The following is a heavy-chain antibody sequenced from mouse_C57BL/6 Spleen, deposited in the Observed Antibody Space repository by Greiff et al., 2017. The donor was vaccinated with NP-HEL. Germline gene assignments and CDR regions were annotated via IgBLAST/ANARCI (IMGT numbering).Heavy chain of an antibody. D-gene: IGHD1-1*02. V-gene: IGHV14-4*01. CDR2: IDPENGDT. CDR1: GFNIKDYC. CDR3: SKVGF. J-gene: IGHJ2*01. Sequence: VQLQQSGAELVRPGASVKLSCTASGFNIKDYCMHWVKQRPEQGLEWIGWIDPENGDTEYASKFQGKATITADTSSNTSCLPLSSLTAEDTDFYYCSKVGFWGQGTTLTVSS.